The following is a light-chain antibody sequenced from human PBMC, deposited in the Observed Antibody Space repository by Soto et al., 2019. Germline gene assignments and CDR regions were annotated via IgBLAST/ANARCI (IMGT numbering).Light chain of an antibody. CDR2: YDD. CDR3: AAWDDSRQGVV. Sequence: QSVLTQPPSVSEAPRQRVTISCSGSSSNIGNNAVNWYQQLPGKAPKLLIYYDDLLPSGVSDRFSGSKSGTSASLAISGLQSEDEADYYCAAWDDSRQGVVFGGGTKLTVL. CDR1: SSNIGNNA. V-gene: IGLV1-36*01. J-gene: IGLJ2*01.